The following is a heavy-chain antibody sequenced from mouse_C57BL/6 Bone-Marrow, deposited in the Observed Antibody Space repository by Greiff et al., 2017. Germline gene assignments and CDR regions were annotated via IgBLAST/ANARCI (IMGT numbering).Heavy chain of an antibody. CDR2: IYPGSGST. CDR3: ARPGAWFAY. D-gene: IGHD4-1*01. V-gene: IGHV1-55*01. Sequence: QVHVKQPGAELVKPGASVTMSCKASGYTFTSYWITWVKQRPGQGLEWIGDIYPGSGSTNYNEKFKSKATLTVDTSSSPAYMQRSSLTSEDSAVYYGARPGAWFAYWGQGTLVTVSA. J-gene: IGHJ3*01. CDR1: GYTFTSYW.